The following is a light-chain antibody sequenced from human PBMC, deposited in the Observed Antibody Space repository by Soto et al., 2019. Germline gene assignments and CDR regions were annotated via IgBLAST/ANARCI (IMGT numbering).Light chain of an antibody. CDR1: SSDVGGYNY. V-gene: IGLV2-14*01. J-gene: IGLJ1*01. CDR3: RSYTSSTTYV. CDR2: EVN. Sequence: YVLTQPASVSGSPGQSITISCTGTSSDVGGYNYVSWYQQHPGKAPKLMIYEVNNRPSGVSNRFSGSKSGNTASLTISGLQAEDEADYYCRSYTSSTTYVFGTGTKVTVL.